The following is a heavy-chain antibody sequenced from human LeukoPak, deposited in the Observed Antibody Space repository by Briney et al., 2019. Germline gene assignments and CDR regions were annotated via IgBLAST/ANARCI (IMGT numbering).Heavy chain of an antibody. V-gene: IGHV6-1*01. CDR3: ARDGGGGDDLFDY. J-gene: IGHJ4*02. Sequence: SQTLSLTCAISGDSVSSNSAAWNWIRQSPSRGLEWLGRTYYRSKWYHTYAVSLKSRISINPDTSKNQFSLQLNSVTPEDTAVYYCARDGGGGDDLFDYWGQGTLVTVSS. CDR1: GDSVSSNSAA. CDR2: TYYRSKWYH. D-gene: IGHD5-12*01.